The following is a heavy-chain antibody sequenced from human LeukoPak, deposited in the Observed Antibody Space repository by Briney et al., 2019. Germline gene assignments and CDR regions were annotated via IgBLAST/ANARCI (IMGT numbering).Heavy chain of an antibody. Sequence: GGSLRRDCTASGFSFSDYYMSWISQAPGEGLEWIPYISSRSTYISHADSVKGGFTISRDNAKNLLFLQMNSLRVEDTTLYYCARGGTGAFDYWGQGILVTVSS. D-gene: IGHD2-8*02. CDR3: ARGGTGAFDY. V-gene: IGHV3-11*06. CDR1: GFSFSDYY. CDR2: ISSRSTYI. J-gene: IGHJ4*02.